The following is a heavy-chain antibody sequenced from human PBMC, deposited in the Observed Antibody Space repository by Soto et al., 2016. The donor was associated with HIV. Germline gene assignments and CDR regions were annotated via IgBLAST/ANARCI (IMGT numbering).Heavy chain of an antibody. V-gene: IGHV3-73*01. CDR1: GFTFSGST. J-gene: IGHJ2*01. CDR2: IGDKTSNYAT. CDR3: TRQWGLLNWYFDL. D-gene: IGHD4-17*01. Sequence: EMQLVESGGSLVQSGGSLKISCAASGFTFSGSTIYWVRQASGKGLEWVGHIGDKTSNYATEYGASVKGRFTISRDELKSTAYLQMNSLKAEDTALYYCTRQWGLLNWYFDLWGRGTLVTVSS.